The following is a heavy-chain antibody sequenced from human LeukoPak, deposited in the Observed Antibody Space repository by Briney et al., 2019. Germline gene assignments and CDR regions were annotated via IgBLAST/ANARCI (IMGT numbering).Heavy chain of an antibody. CDR1: GLTFSTSG. Sequence: GGSLRLSCTTSGLTFSTSGFNWVRQAPGKGLEWVSYISSSGSIIYYADSVKGRFTISRDNAKNSLYLQMNSLRAEDTAVYYCARPPSMARGWGQGTLVTVSS. CDR2: ISSSGSII. CDR3: ARPPSMARG. V-gene: IGHV3-48*04. D-gene: IGHD3-10*01. J-gene: IGHJ4*02.